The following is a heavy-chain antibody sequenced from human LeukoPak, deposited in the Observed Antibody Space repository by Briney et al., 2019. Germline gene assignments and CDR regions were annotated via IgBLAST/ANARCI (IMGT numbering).Heavy chain of an antibody. CDR1: GGSISSYY. CDR2: IYTSGST. V-gene: IGHV4-4*07. CDR3: ARAPFEYCSGDICHSRHTFDY. Sequence: PSETLSLTCTVSGGSISSYYWSWIRQPAGKGLEWIGRIYTSGSTDYNPSLKSRVTMSVATSKNQFSLKLSSVTAADTAVYYCARAPFEYCSGDICHSRHTFDYWGQGTLVIVSP. J-gene: IGHJ4*02. D-gene: IGHD2-15*01.